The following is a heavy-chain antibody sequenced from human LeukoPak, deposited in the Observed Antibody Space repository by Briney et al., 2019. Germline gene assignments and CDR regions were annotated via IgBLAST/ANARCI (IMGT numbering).Heavy chain of an antibody. CDR1: GFSFSTYG. J-gene: IGHJ5*02. CDR3: ARDATHADFYGSGSYRFEP. Sequence: ASVKVSCKASGFSFSTYGVIWVRQAPGQGLQWMGWIRTTDGNTHYAQNFQGRVTMTTDTSTNTAFLEMRSLRSDDTAVYYCARDATHADFYGSGSYRFEPWGQGTLVTVSS. D-gene: IGHD3-10*01. V-gene: IGHV1-18*01. CDR2: IRTTDGNT.